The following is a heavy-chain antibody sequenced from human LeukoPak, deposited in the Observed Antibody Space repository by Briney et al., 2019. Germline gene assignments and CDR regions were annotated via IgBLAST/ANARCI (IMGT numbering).Heavy chain of an antibody. V-gene: IGHV4-31*03. CDR2: IYYSGST. Sequence: PSQTLSLTCTVSGGSISSGGYYWSWIRQHPGKGLEWIGYIYYSGSTYYNPSLKSRVTISVDTSKNQFSLKLSPVTAADTAVYYCARDKVRGPGAFDIWGQGTMVTVSS. J-gene: IGHJ3*02. D-gene: IGHD3-10*01. CDR1: GGSISSGGYY. CDR3: ARDKVRGPGAFDI.